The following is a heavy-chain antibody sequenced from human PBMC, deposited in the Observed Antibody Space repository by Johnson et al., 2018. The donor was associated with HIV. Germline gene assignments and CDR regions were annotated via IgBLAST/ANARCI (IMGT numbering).Heavy chain of an antibody. D-gene: IGHD3-10*01. CDR2: IKQDGSEK. CDR3: ARDGYYDWGRDPVDI. CDR1: GFTFSSYW. J-gene: IGHJ3*02. V-gene: IGHV3-7*01. Sequence: VQLVESGGGLVQPGGSLRLSCAASGFTFSSYWMSWVRQAPGKGLEWVANIKQDGSEKYYVDSVKGRFTISRDNAKNSLYLQMNSLRAEDTAVYYWARDGYYDWGRDPVDIWGQGTMVTVSS.